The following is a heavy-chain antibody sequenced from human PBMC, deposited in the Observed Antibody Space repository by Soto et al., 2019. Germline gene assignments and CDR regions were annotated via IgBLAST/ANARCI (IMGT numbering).Heavy chain of an antibody. D-gene: IGHD2-2*02. V-gene: IGHV1-18*01. CDR2: ISAYNGNT. Sequence: QVQLVQSGAEVKKPGASVKVSCKASGYTFTSYGINWVRQAPGQGLEWMGWISAYNGNTNYAQKIQGRVTMTKDTSTSKAYMELRSLRSDDTAVYYCARVEIPHYYYYMGVWGQGTTVTVSS. J-gene: IGHJ6*03. CDR1: GYTFTSYG. CDR3: ARVEIPHYYYYMGV.